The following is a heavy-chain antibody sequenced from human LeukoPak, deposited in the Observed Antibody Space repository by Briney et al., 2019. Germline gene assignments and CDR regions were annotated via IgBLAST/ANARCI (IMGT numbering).Heavy chain of an antibody. Sequence: SGGSLRLSCAASGFTFHNNGMSWVRQAPGKGLEWVSAISGSSSSYIYYADSVKGRFTISRDNAKNSLYLQMNSLRAEDTAVYYCARDHAPPYSSSPYYFDYWGQGTLVTVSS. J-gene: IGHJ4*02. CDR2: ISGSSSSYI. CDR1: GFTFHNNG. D-gene: IGHD6-13*01. V-gene: IGHV3-21*01. CDR3: ARDHAPPYSSSPYYFDY.